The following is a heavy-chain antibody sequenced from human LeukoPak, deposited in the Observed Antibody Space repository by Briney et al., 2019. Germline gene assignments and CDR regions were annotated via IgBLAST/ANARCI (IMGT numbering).Heavy chain of an antibody. CDR2: ISAYNGNT. CDR3: ARDPGGICSSTSCSLFDY. Sequence: ASVKVSCKASGYTFTSYGISWVRQAPGQGLEWMGWISAYNGNTNYAQKLQGRVTMTTDTSTSTAYMELRSLRSDDTAVYYCARDPGGICSSTSCSLFDYWGQGTLVTVSS. J-gene: IGHJ4*02. D-gene: IGHD2-2*01. V-gene: IGHV1-18*01. CDR1: GYTFTSYG.